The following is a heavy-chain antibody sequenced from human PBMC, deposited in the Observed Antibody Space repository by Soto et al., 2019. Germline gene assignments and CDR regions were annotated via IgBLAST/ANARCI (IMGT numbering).Heavy chain of an antibody. Sequence: QITLKESGPTVVKPTQPLTLICTFSVFSLSTSGVGVTWIRQIPGKALEWLAVIFWDDDKRYSPSVKIKLNTTKETSKNHVVLTLTNMDPLDTATYYCAPSEFPPPGYYSADYYGMDVWGQGGTVTVSS. V-gene: IGHV2-5*02. CDR2: IFWDDDK. CDR3: APSEFPPPGYYSADYYGMDV. J-gene: IGHJ6*02. D-gene: IGHD3-3*01. CDR1: VFSLSTSGVG.